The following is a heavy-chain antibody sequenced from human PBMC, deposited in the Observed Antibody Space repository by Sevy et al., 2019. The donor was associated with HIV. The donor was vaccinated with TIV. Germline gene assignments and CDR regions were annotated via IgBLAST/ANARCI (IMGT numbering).Heavy chain of an antibody. V-gene: IGHV3-9*01. D-gene: IGHD6-6*01. CDR3: AKGGGPRAARLNNWFDP. CDR1: GFTFGNYS. J-gene: IGHJ5*02. Sequence: GGSLRLSCAVSGFTFGNYSMHWVRQAPGKGLEWVSGITWNSGSIGYADSVRGRFSISRDNGKNTLYLQMKSLRTDDTALYYCAKGGGPRAARLNNWFDPWGQGTLVTVSS. CDR2: ITWNSGSI.